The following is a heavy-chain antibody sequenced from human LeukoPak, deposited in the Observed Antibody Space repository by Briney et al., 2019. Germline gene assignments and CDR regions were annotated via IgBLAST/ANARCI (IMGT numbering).Heavy chain of an antibody. J-gene: IGHJ4*02. Sequence: GGSLRLSCAASGFIFSDHYMDWVRQAPGKGLEWVGRIKSKTDGGTTDYAAPVKGRFTISRDDSKNTLYLQMNSLKTEDTAVYYCTTVAVAGTRRIDYWGQGTLVTVSS. D-gene: IGHD6-19*01. V-gene: IGHV3-15*01. CDR3: TTVAVAGTRRIDY. CDR1: GFIFSDHY. CDR2: IKSKTDGGTT.